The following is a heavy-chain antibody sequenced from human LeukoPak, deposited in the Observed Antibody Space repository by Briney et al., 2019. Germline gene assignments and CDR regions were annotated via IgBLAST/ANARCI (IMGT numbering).Heavy chain of an antibody. CDR2: ISSSGSTI. J-gene: IGHJ4*02. CDR1: GFTFSDYY. Sequence: GGSLRLSCAASGFTFSDYYMSWIRQAPGKGLEWVSYISSSGSTIYYADSVKGRFTISRDNAKNSLYLQMNSLRAEDTAVYYCAGGFYDSSRHIDYWGQGTLVTVSS. CDR3: AGGFYDSSRHIDY. V-gene: IGHV3-11*01. D-gene: IGHD3-22*01.